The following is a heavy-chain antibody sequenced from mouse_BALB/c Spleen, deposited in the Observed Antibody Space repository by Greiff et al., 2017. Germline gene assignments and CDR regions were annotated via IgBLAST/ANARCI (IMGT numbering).Heavy chain of an antibody. CDR3: ARYRTATWGMDY. Sequence: EVKLMESGPSLVKPSQTLSLTCSVTGDSITSGYWNWIRKFPGNKLEYMGYISYSGSTYYNPSLKSRISITRDTSKNQYYLQLNSVTTEDTATYYCARYRTATWGMDYWGQGTSVTVSA. J-gene: IGHJ4*01. CDR2: ISYSGST. CDR1: GDSITSGY. D-gene: IGHD1-2*01. V-gene: IGHV3-8*02.